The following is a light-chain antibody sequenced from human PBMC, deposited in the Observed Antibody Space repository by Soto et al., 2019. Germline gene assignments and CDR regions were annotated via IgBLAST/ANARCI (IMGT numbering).Light chain of an antibody. CDR1: QSISSY. CDR3: QQSYSTLRT. J-gene: IGKJ1*01. CDR2: AAS. V-gene: IGKV1-39*01. Sequence: QMTQSPSSLSASVGARVTITCRASQSISSYLNWYQQKPGKAPKLLIYAASSLQSGVPSRFSGSGSGTDFTLTISSLQPEDFATYYCQQSYSTLRTFGQGTKVDIK.